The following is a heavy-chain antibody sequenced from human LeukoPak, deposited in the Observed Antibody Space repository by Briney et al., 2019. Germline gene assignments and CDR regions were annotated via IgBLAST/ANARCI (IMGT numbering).Heavy chain of an antibody. CDR2: ISSRGDST. CDR1: GLIFSSHA. J-gene: IGHJ6*02. D-gene: IGHD2-2*01. CDR3: ARDLPPAPWNGMDV. Sequence: GGSLRLSCAASGLIFSSHAMSWVRQTPEKGLEWVSAISSRGDSTYYADSVKGRFTISRDNSKNTLYLQMSSLRGEDTAVYYCARDLPPAPWNGMDVWGQGTTVTVSS. V-gene: IGHV3-23*01.